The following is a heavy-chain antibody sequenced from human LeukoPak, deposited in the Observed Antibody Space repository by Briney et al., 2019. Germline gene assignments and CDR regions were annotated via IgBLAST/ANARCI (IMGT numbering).Heavy chain of an antibody. D-gene: IGHD3/OR15-3a*01. J-gene: IGHJ4*02. CDR1: GITLNNYG. CDR3: AKRGVVIRVILVGFHKEAYYFES. Sequence: PGGSLRLSCAVSGITLNNYGMTWVRQAPGKGLEWVAGISDSGGSTKYADSVKGRFTISRDNPKNTLYPQMNSLRAEDTAVYFCAKRGVVIRVILVGFHKEAYYFESWGQGALVTVSS. V-gene: IGHV3-23*01. CDR2: ISDSGGST.